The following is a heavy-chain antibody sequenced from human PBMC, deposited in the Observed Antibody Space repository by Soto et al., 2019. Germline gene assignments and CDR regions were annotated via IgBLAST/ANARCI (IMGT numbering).Heavy chain of an antibody. D-gene: IGHD6-13*01. V-gene: IGHV3-23*01. Sequence: GGSLRLSCAASGFTFSSYAMSWVRQAPGKGLEWVSAISGSGGSTYYADSVKGRFTISRDNSKNTLYLQMNSLGAEDTAVYYCAKLPREGAAAGPDFDYWGQGTLVTVSS. CDR3: AKLPREGAAAGPDFDY. CDR2: ISGSGGST. J-gene: IGHJ4*02. CDR1: GFTFSSYA.